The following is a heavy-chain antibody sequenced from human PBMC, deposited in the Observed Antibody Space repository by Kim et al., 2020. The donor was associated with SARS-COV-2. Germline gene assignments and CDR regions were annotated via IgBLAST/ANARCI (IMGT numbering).Heavy chain of an antibody. Sequence: GGSLRLSCAASGFTFSSYAMSWVRQAPGKGLEWVSAISGSGGSTYYADSVKGRFTISRDNSKNTLYLQMNSLRAEDTAVYYCAKDRDIVVVVAGYFDYWGQGTLVTVSS. D-gene: IGHD2-15*01. CDR1: GFTFSSYA. CDR3: AKDRDIVVVVAGYFDY. J-gene: IGHJ4*02. V-gene: IGHV3-23*01. CDR2: ISGSGGST.